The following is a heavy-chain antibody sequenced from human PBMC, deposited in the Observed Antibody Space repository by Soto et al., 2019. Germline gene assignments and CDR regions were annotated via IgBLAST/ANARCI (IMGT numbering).Heavy chain of an antibody. CDR1: GGTFSSYA. CDR3: ARESAYDSSGYSATFDY. D-gene: IGHD3-22*01. Sequence: SVKVSCKASGGTFSSYAISWVRQAPGQGLEWMGGIIPIFGTANYAQKFQGRVTITADESTSTAYMELSSLRSEDTAVYYCARESAYDSSGYSATFDYWGQGTLVTVSS. CDR2: IIPIFGTA. J-gene: IGHJ4*02. V-gene: IGHV1-69*13.